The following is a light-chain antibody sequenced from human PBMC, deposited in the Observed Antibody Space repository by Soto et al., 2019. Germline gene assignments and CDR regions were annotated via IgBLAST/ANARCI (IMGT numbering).Light chain of an antibody. Sequence: QAVVTQEPSLTVSPGGTVTLTCGSSTGTVTSGHYPYWFQLKPGQAPRTLIYDINNKHSWTPARFSGSLLGGKAALTLSGAQPEDEADYYCLLSFSGPSIFGGGTQLTVL. CDR1: TGTVTSGHY. J-gene: IGLJ7*01. CDR3: LLSFSGPSI. CDR2: DIN. V-gene: IGLV7-46*01.